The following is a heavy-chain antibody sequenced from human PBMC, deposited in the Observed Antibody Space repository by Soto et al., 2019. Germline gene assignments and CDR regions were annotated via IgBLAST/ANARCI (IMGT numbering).Heavy chain of an antibody. J-gene: IGHJ3*02. CDR3: ARYDANLYYYDRSGPHAFDI. CDR1: GGTFSSYA. Sequence: AAVKVSCTASGGTFSSYAISWVRQAHGQGLEWMGGIIPILGTANYAQKFQGRVTITADESTSTAYMELSSLRSEDTAVYYCARYDANLYYYDRSGPHAFDIWGQGTMVTVSS. D-gene: IGHD3-22*01. V-gene: IGHV1-69*13. CDR2: IIPILGTA.